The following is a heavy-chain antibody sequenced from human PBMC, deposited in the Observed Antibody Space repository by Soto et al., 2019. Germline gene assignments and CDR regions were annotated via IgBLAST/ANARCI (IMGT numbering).Heavy chain of an antibody. D-gene: IGHD3-10*02. CDR1: GYTFTSYG. V-gene: IGHV1-18*04. J-gene: IGHJ4*02. Sequence: ASVKVSCKASGYTFTSYGISWVRQAPGQRLEWMGWISAYNGNTNYAQKLQGRVTMTTDTSASTAYMELRSLRSDDTAVYYCARVFGGGRPYYELDYWGQGTLVTVSS. CDR2: ISAYNGNT. CDR3: ARVFGGGRPYYELDY.